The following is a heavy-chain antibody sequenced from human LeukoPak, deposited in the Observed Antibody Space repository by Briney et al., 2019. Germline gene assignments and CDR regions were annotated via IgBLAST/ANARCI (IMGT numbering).Heavy chain of an antibody. CDR2: IYYSGST. J-gene: IGHJ4*02. CDR3: AREQQLAVFDY. CDR1: GGSISSYY. Sequence: KASETLSLTCTVSGGSISSYYWSWIRQPPGKGLEWIGYIYYSGSTNCNPSLKSRVTISVDTSKNQFSLKLSSVTAADTAVYYCAREQQLAVFDYWGQGTLVTVSS. D-gene: IGHD6-13*01. V-gene: IGHV4-59*01.